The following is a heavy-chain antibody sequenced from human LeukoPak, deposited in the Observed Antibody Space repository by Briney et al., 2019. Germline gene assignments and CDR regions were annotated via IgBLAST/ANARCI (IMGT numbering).Heavy chain of an antibody. Sequence: PSETLSLTCTVSGGSISSYYWSWIRQPPGKGLEWLAYIYYSGSTNYSPSLKSRVTMSVDTSKNQFSLSLTSVPAADTAVYYCAGRIAAWDAVDYWGRGTLVTVSS. CDR3: AGRIAAWDAVDY. CDR2: IYYSGST. CDR1: GGSISSYY. D-gene: IGHD6-25*01. J-gene: IGHJ4*02. V-gene: IGHV4-59*08.